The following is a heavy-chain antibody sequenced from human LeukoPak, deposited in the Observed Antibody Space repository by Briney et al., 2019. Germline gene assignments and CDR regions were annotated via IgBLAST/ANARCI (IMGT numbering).Heavy chain of an antibody. CDR1: GYSISSGYY. CDR3: ARLQDDCSSTSCYFYYYYYMDV. D-gene: IGHD2-2*01. Sequence: SSETLSLTCAVSGYSISSGYYWGWIRQPPGKGLEWIGSIYHSGSTYYNPSLKSRVTISVDTSKNQFSLKLSSVTAADTAVYYCARLQDDCSSTSCYFYYYYYMDVWGKGTTVTVSS. V-gene: IGHV4-38-2*01. J-gene: IGHJ6*03. CDR2: IYHSGST.